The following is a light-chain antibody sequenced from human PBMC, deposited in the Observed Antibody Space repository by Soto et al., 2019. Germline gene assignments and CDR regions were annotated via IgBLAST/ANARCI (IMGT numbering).Light chain of an antibody. V-gene: IGLV2-23*01. CDR2: EGS. CDR1: SSDVGSYNL. Sequence: QSALTQPASVSGSPGQSITISCTGTSSDVGSYNLVSWYQQHPGKAPKLMIYEGSKRPSGVSNRFSGSKSGNTASLTISGLQAEDEADYCCCSYAGSRGLVFGGGTQLTVL. CDR3: CSYAGSRGLV. J-gene: IGLJ2*01.